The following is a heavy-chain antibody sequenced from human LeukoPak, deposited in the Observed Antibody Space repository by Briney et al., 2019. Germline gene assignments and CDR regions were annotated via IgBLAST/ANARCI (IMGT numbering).Heavy chain of an antibody. CDR1: GVTFDGYA. CDR2: ISCDGGST. CDR3: AKDARYFDWFPHHYMEV. Sequence: GGSLRLSCAASGVTFDGYAMHWVRQAPGKGLEWVALISCDGGSTYYADSVRGLFIISRDNSKHSLFLQRNSLTAENTALYYCAKDARYFDWFPHHYMEVWGNGTTVTVSS. J-gene: IGHJ6*03. V-gene: IGHV3-43D*03. D-gene: IGHD3-9*01.